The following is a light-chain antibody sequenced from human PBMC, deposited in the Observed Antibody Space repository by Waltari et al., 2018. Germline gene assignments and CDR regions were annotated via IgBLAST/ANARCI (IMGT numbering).Light chain of an antibody. CDR1: QGVLYGSNNKNY. Sequence: DIVMTQSPDSLAVSLGARATINCKSSQGVLYGSNNKNYLAWYQQKPGQPPRLLIYWASTRESGVPDRFSGRGSGANFTLTISSLQAEDAAVYYCQQYYTTPLTFGGGTKVAIK. V-gene: IGKV4-1*01. CDR3: QQYYTTPLT. CDR2: WAS. J-gene: IGKJ4*01.